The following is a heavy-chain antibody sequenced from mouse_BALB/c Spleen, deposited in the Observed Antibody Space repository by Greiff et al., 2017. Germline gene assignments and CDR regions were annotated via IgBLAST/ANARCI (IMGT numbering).Heavy chain of an antibody. CDR3: TRSGDYMYYFDY. CDR1: GYTFTSYW. V-gene: IGHV1S127*01. D-gene: IGHD2-4*01. CDR2: IDPSDSYT. Sequence: QVQLKQPGAELVKPGASVKMSCKASGYTFTSYWMHWVKQRPGQGLEWIGVIDPSDSYTSYNQKFKGKATLTVDTSSSTAYMQLSSLTSEDSAVYYCTRSGDYMYYFDYWGQGTTLTVSS. J-gene: IGHJ2*01.